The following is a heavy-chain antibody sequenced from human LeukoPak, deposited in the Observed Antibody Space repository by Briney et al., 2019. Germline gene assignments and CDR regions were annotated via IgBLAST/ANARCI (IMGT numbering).Heavy chain of an antibody. CDR2: IYYSGST. J-gene: IGHJ5*02. CDR3: ARGAVVVPAAMGTSNWSDP. D-gene: IGHD2-2*01. V-gene: IGHV4-59*01. Sequence: SETLSLTCTVSGGSISSYYWSWMRQPPGKGLEWIGYIYYSGSTNYNPSLKSRVTISVDTSKNQFSLKLSSVTAADTAVYYCARGAVVVPAAMGTSNWSDPWGQGTLVTVSS. CDR1: GGSISSYY.